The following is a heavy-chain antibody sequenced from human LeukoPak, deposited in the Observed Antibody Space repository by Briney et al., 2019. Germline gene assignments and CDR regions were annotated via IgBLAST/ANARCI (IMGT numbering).Heavy chain of an antibody. CDR1: GFTFSSYW. J-gene: IGHJ5*02. Sequence: PGGSLRLSCAASGFTFSSYWMSWVRQAPGKGLEWVANIKQDGSEKYYVDSVKGRFIISRDNAKNSLYLQMNSLRAEDTAVYYCARVSESGSYFFRYNWFDPWGQGTLVTVSS. V-gene: IGHV3-7*01. D-gene: IGHD1-26*01. CDR2: IKQDGSEK. CDR3: ARVSESGSYFFRYNWFDP.